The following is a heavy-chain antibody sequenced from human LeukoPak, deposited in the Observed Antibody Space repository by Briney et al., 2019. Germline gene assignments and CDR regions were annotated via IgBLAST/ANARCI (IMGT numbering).Heavy chain of an antibody. CDR2: ISYDGSNK. CDR1: GFTFSTYA. J-gene: IGHJ4*02. CDR3: AREDGYVDY. V-gene: IGHV3-30-3*01. D-gene: IGHD5-24*01. Sequence: GGSLRLSCAASGFTFSTYAISWVRQAPGKGLEWVAVISYDGSNKYYADSVKGRFTISRDNSKNTLYLQMNSLRAEDTAVYYCAREDGYVDYWGQGTLVTVSS.